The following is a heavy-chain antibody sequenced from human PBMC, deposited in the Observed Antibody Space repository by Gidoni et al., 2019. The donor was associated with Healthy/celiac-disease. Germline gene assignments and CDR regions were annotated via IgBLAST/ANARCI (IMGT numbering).Heavy chain of an antibody. CDR2: ISSSGSTI. J-gene: IGHJ6*02. CDR3: AILHVLRYFDWLLIPDVRGMDV. V-gene: IGHV3-11*01. D-gene: IGHD3-9*01. CDR1: GFTFSDYY. Sequence: QVQLVESGGGLVKPGGSLRLSCAASGFTFSDYYMSWIRQAPGQGLEWVSYISSSGSTIYYADSVKGRFTMPRDNAKNSLYLQMNSLRAEDTAVYYCAILHVLRYFDWLLIPDVRGMDVWGQGTTVTVSS.